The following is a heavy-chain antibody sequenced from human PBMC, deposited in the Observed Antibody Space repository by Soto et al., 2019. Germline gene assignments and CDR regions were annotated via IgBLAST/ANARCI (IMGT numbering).Heavy chain of an antibody. Sequence: QVQLQESGPGLVKPSETLSLTCTVSGGSISSFYWSWIRQPAGKGLEWIGRIYSGGRNNYSPSLKCRVTISVDTSKNQFSLGLSSVTAADTAIYYCATGSSRWDYWGQGTLVTVSS. CDR2: IYSGGRN. D-gene: IGHD6-13*01. CDR3: ATGSSRWDY. V-gene: IGHV4-4*07. CDR1: GGSISSFY. J-gene: IGHJ4*02.